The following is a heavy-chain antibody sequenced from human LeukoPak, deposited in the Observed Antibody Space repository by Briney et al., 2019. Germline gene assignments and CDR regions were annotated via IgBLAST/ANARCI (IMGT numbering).Heavy chain of an antibody. V-gene: IGHV4-59*01. CDR1: GGSISSYY. D-gene: IGHD1-1*01. Sequence: TSETLSLTCIVSGGSISSYYWSWIRQPPGKGLEWNGYIYYSGSTNYNPSLKSRVTISVDTSKNQFSLKLSSVAAADTAVYYCARGAAPNAYYYYYYGMDVWGQGTTVTVSS. CDR3: ARGAAPNAYYYYYYGMDV. J-gene: IGHJ6*02. CDR2: IYYSGST.